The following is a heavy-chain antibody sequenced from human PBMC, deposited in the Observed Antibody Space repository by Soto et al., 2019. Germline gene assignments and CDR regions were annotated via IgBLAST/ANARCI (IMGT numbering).Heavy chain of an antibody. CDR3: ARDPSHSYYTLFYYFDY. V-gene: IGHV3-23*01. CDR2: ISGNGGAT. Sequence: GGSLRLSCTASGLTFSTFAMSWVRQSPGKGLEWVSTISGNGGATFYADSVKGRFAISRDNSKKTLYLQMNGLRAEDTAVYYCARDPSHSYYTLFYYFDYWGQGTLVTVSS. CDR1: GLTFSTFA. J-gene: IGHJ4*02. D-gene: IGHD1-26*01.